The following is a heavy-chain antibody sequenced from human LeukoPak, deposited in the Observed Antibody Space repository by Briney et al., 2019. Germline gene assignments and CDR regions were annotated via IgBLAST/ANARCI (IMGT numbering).Heavy chain of an antibody. Sequence: ASVKVSCKASGYIFTDYYMHWVRQAPGQGLEWMGIINPSGGSTSYAQEFQGRVTMTWDMSTSTVYMHLSSLRSEDTAVYYCARESRPVYDILRRNGAFDIWGQGTMVTVSS. CDR2: INPSGGST. J-gene: IGHJ3*02. V-gene: IGHV1-46*01. CDR3: ARESRPVYDILRRNGAFDI. D-gene: IGHD3-9*01. CDR1: GYIFTDYY.